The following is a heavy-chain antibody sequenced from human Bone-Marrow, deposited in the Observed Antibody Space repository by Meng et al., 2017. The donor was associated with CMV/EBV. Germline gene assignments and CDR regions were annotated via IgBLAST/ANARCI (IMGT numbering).Heavy chain of an antibody. CDR1: GFTFPSHA. CDR3: AKAAQFLWLGEGKNYFDS. J-gene: IGHJ4*02. D-gene: IGHD3-10*01. CDR2: ISYDGSIK. V-gene: IGHV3-30-3*02. Sequence: GESLKIACAASGFTFPSHAMPWVRQAPGKGLEWVAVISYDGSIKYYADSLQGRLTVSRDNYKKTLHRQMNSLRAEDTAGYYCAKAAQFLWLGEGKNYFDSWGQGPLVTVDS.